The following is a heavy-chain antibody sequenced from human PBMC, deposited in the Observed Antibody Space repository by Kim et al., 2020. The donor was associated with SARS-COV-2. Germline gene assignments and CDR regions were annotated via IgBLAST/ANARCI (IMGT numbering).Heavy chain of an antibody. Sequence: GGSLRLSCAASGFTFKKYAMTWVRQAPGKGLEWVSAISDGGGSTYYADSVKGRFIISRDNSKNTLYLQMNTLRAEDTAVYYCAKDSTFFGVIIIPFQGYDGMDVWGQGTTVTVSS. V-gene: IGHV3-23*01. D-gene: IGHD3-3*01. CDR1: GFTFKKYA. J-gene: IGHJ6*02. CDR3: AKDSTFFGVIIIPFQGYDGMDV. CDR2: ISDGGGST.